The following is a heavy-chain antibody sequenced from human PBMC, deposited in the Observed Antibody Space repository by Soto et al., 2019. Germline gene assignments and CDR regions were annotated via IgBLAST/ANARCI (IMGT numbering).Heavy chain of an antibody. CDR3: ARDSFDY. CDR1: GGSFSGYY. V-gene: IGHV4-34*01. CDR2: INHSGST. J-gene: IGHJ4*02. Sequence: SETLSLTCAVYGGSFSGYYWSWIRQPPGKGLEWIGEINHSGSTNYNPSLKSRVAISVDTSKNQFSLKLSSVTAADTAVYYCARDSFDYWGQGTLVTVSS.